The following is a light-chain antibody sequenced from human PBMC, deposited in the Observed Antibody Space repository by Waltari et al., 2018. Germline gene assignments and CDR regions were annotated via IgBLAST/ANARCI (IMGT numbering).Light chain of an antibody. CDR1: QSVFSSNNNKNY. CDR2: WAS. CDR3: QQYYSSRYT. V-gene: IGKV4-1*01. Sequence: DNVMTQSPDSLAVALGERATINCKSSQSVFSSNNNKNYLGWYQQRPGQPPKRIMYWASTRESGVPDLFSVSVSGTDYTLTITNLQAEDVAVYYCQQYYSSRYTFGQGTKLEIK. J-gene: IGKJ2*01.